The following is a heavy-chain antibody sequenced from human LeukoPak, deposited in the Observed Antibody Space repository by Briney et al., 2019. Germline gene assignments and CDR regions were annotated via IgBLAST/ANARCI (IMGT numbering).Heavy chain of an antibody. CDR3: ARVGYRGYNFGYVRSDAFDI. D-gene: IGHD5-12*01. J-gene: IGHJ3*02. V-gene: IGHV4-4*07. CDR1: GASTSSYY. Sequence: SETLSLTCTVSGASTSSYYWTWVRQAAGKRLEWIGRVHSSGTVNYNPSLKSRVTMSVETSKNRITLWLNSATAADTAIYYCARVGYRGYNFGYVRSDAFDIWGQGTMVTVSA. CDR2: VHSSGTV.